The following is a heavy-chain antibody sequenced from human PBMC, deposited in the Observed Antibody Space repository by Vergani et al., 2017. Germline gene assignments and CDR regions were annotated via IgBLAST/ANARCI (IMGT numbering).Heavy chain of an antibody. CDR1: GYTFSNYY. CDR2: INPSVGHT. Sequence: QVQVVQSGAAVKNSGASVKVSCKTSGYTFSNYYMHLVRPAPGQGLEWMGIINPSVGHTNYAQKFQGRVTMTRDTSTSTVYMELSSLRSEDTAIYYWARGDYGILTGYRYWGQGTLVTVSA. J-gene: IGHJ4*02. CDR3: ARGDYGILTGYRY. V-gene: IGHV1-46*03. D-gene: IGHD3-9*01.